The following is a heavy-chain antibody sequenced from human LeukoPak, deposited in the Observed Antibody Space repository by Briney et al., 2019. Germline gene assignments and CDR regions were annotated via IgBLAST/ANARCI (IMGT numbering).Heavy chain of an antibody. V-gene: IGHV3-23*01. CDR2: ITGRGGT. CDR3: AKDPNGDYVGAFDS. CDR1: GLTFSNYA. Sequence: PGGSLRLSCAVSGLTFSNYAMTWVRQAPGKGLEWISSITGRGGTSYTGSVKGRFTVYRDNSKNTLYLQMNSLRVGDTALYYCAKDPNGDYVGAFDSWGQGTMVTVSS. J-gene: IGHJ3*01. D-gene: IGHD4-17*01.